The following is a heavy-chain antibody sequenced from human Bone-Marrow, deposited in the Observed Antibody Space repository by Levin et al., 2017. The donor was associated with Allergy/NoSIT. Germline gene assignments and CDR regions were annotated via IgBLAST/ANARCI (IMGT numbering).Heavy chain of an antibody. CDR3: ARGKPDYWSGDGPPHYFDY. D-gene: IGHD3-3*01. J-gene: IGHJ4*02. CDR1: GYTFTKYA. V-gene: IGHV7-4-1*02. CDR2: INTNIGNP. Sequence: ASVKVSCKASGYTFTKYAMNWVRQAPGQGLEWMGWINTNIGNPTYGQGFTGRFVFSLDTSVSTAYLQISSLKAEDTAVYYCARGKPDYWSGDGPPHYFDYWGQGTLVTVSS.